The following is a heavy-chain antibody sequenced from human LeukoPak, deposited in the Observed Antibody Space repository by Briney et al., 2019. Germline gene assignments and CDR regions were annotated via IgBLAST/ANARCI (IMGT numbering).Heavy chain of an antibody. V-gene: IGHV1-2*02. CDR2: INPNSGGT. Sequence: ASVKVSCKASGYTFTGYYMHWVRQAPGQGLEWMGWINPNSGGTNYAQKFQGRVTMTRDTSISTAYMELSRLRSDDTAVYYCARVPSNYDILTGYYARYYFDYWGQGTLVTVSS. CDR3: ARVPSNYDILTGYYARYYFDY. J-gene: IGHJ4*02. D-gene: IGHD3-9*01. CDR1: GYTFTGYY.